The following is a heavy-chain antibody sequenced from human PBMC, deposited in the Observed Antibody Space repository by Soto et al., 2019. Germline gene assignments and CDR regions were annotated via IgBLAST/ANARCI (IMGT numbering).Heavy chain of an antibody. CDR1: GLTFSSYE. V-gene: IGHV3-21*06. D-gene: IGHD4-17*01. CDR2: VSGSSSYI. CDR3: ARDLRGHYGP. J-gene: IGHJ3*01. Sequence: AGGSLRLSCAASGLTFSSYEMNWVRQAPGKGLEWVSSVSGSSSYIYYADSVKGRFTVSRDNANNLVFLQMNGLRPEDTAMYYCARDLRGHYGPWGQGTMVTVSS.